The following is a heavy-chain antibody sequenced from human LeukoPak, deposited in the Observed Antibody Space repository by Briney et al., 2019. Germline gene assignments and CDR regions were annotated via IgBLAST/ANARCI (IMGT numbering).Heavy chain of an antibody. J-gene: IGHJ2*01. V-gene: IGHV3-30*03. CDR3: AREGLPNIIYWHFDL. CDR2: ISYDGSNK. CDR1: GFTFSSYG. Sequence: GGSLRLSCAASGFTFSSYGMHWVRQAPGKGLEWVAVISYDGSNKYYADSVKGRFTISRDNSKNSLYLQMNSLRAEDTAVYYCAREGLPNIIYWHFDLWGRGTLVTVSS. D-gene: IGHD5-12*01.